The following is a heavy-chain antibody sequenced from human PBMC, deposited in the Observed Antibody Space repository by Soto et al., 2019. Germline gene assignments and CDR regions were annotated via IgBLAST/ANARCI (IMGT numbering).Heavy chain of an antibody. CDR1: GGSISNYY. CDR2: IDTSGST. D-gene: IGHD3-3*01. J-gene: IGHJ4*02. Sequence: PSETLSLTCTVSGGSISNYYCNWIRQPAGEGLEWIGRIDTSGSTNYNPSLKSRVTMSVDTSKQEFSLKLSSVTAADTALYYCARGGQDFWSGPFDYWGRAALVTVSS. CDR3: ARGGQDFWSGPFDY. V-gene: IGHV4-4*07.